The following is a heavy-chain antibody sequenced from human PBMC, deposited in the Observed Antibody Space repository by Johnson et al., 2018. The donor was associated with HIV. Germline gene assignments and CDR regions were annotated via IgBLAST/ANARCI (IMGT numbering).Heavy chain of an antibody. D-gene: IGHD3-3*01. CDR2: ISSNGGRT. CDR1: GFTVTMSY. CDR3: ARERGHDKSGLDAFDI. J-gene: IGHJ3*02. V-gene: IGHV3-64*01. Sequence: VQLVESGGGLIQPGGSLRLSCAASGFTVTMSYVDWDRQAPGKGLDYVSAISSNGGRTYYANAVKGRFTISRDNSKNTLYLQMGRLRADDKAVYYCARERGHDKSGLDAFDIWGHGTMVTVSS.